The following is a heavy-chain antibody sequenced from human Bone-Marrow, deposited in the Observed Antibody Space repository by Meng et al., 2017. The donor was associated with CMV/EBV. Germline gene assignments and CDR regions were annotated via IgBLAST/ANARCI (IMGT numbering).Heavy chain of an antibody. CDR2: FDPEDGET. J-gene: IGHJ3*02. Sequence: ASAKVSCKVSGYTLTELSMHWVRQAPGKGLEWMGGFDPEDGETIYAQKFQGRVTMTEDTSTDTAYMELSSLRSADTAVYYCATYIGKNDAFDIWCQGTMVTVSS. CDR1: GYTLTELS. CDR3: ATYIGKNDAFDI. D-gene: IGHD5-12*01. V-gene: IGHV1-24*01.